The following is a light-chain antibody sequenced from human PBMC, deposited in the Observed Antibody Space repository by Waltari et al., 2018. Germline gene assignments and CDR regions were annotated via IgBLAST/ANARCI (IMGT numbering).Light chain of an antibody. J-gene: IGKJ4*01. CDR2: AAS. CDR1: EDIRND. Sequence: AIHMTQSPSSLSASVGDRVTITCRAREDIRNDLGWYQQKPGKAPRLLIFAASTLQSGVPSRFSGSGSGTDFTRTISSLQPEDCATYFCLQDYIFPLTFGGGTTVEI. V-gene: IGKV1-6*01. CDR3: LQDYIFPLT.